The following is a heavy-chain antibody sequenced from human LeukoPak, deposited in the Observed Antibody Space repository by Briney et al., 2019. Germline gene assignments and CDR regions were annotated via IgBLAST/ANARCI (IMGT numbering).Heavy chain of an antibody. CDR3: ASVVVPAARPFDY. V-gene: IGHV4-30-4*08. J-gene: IGHJ4*02. CDR1: GGSISSGDYY. D-gene: IGHD2-2*02. CDR2: IYYSGST. Sequence: SETLSLTCTVSGGSISSGDYYWSWIRQPPGKGLEWIGYIYYSGSTYYNPSLKSRVTISVDTSKNQFSLKLSSVTAADTAVYYCASVVVPAARPFDYWGQGTLVTVSS.